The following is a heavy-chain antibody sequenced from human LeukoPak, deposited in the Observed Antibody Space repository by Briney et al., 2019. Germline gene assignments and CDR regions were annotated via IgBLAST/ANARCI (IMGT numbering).Heavy chain of an antibody. V-gene: IGHV4-59*01. CDR2: LSKSGNT. CDR1: GGSISSYY. Sequence: PSETLSLTCTVSGGSISSYYWSWIRLPPGKGLEWIGYLSKSGNTNYSPSLKSRVTIFGDTSKSQFFLKLSSVTAADTAVYYCARARYVNSFYAFGIWGQGTLVTVSS. CDR3: ARARYVNSFYAFGI. D-gene: IGHD3-9*01. J-gene: IGHJ3*02.